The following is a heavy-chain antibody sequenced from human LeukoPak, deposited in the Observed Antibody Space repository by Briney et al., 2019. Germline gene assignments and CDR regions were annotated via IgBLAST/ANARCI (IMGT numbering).Heavy chain of an antibody. V-gene: IGHV1-3*01. J-gene: IGHJ5*02. CDR3: ARNRAYCSGGSCYYNWFDP. CDR1: GYTFTSYA. Sequence: ASVKVSCKASGYTFTSYAMHWVRQAPGQRLEWMGWINAGNGNTKYSQKFQGRVTITRDTSASTAYMELSSLRSEDTAVYYRARNRAYCSGGSCYYNWFDPWGQGTLVTVSS. D-gene: IGHD2-15*01. CDR2: INAGNGNT.